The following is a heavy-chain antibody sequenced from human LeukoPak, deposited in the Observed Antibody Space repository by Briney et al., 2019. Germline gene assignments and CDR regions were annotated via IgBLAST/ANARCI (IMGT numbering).Heavy chain of an antibody. CDR1: GFTFSSYW. V-gene: IGHV3-23*01. Sequence: PGGSLRLSCAASGFTFSSYWMSWVRQAPGKGLEWVSAIRGTADNAYYADSVKGRFTISRDNSKSTLYLQMNSLRAEDTAVYYCAKRGYCSGGACYSGAAPHFDYWGQGTLVTVSS. CDR3: AKRGYCSGGACYSGAAPHFDY. D-gene: IGHD2-15*01. J-gene: IGHJ4*02. CDR2: IRGTADNA.